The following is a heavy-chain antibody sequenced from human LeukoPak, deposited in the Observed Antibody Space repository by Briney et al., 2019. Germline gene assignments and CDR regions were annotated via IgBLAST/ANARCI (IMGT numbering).Heavy chain of an antibody. CDR2: IYYSGST. J-gene: IGHJ6*03. D-gene: IGHD4-17*01. Sequence: SETLSLTCTVSGGSISSSSYYWGWIRQPPGKGLEWIGSIYYSGSTYYNPSLKSRVTISVDTSKDQSSLKLSSVTAADTAVYYCARDLVTTFTYYYYMDVWGKGTTVTVSS. V-gene: IGHV4-39*07. CDR1: GGSISSSSYY. CDR3: ARDLVTTFTYYYYMDV.